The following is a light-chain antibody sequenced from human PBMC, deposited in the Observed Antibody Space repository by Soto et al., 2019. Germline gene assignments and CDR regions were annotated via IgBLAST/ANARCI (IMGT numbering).Light chain of an antibody. Sequence: AVQLTQSPSSLSASVGDRVTITCRASQGIRTDLGWYQQKPGKAPKVLIFGASTLQSGVPSRFSGSGSGTDLILTISSLQPEDFATYYCLQDYSYPRTFGQGTKVEIK. CDR3: LQDYSYPRT. CDR2: GAS. J-gene: IGKJ1*01. V-gene: IGKV1-6*01. CDR1: QGIRTD.